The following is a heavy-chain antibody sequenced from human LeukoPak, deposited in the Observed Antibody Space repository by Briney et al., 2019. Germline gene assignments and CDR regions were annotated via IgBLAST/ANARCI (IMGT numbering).Heavy chain of an antibody. CDR1: GYTFTGYY. V-gene: IGHV1-2*04. CDR2: INPNSGGT. CDR3: ARERVARGENFDY. J-gene: IGHJ4*02. Sequence: GASVKVSCKASGYTFTGYYMHWVRQALGQGLEWMGWINPNSGGTNYAQKFQGWVTMTRDTSISTAYMELSRLRSDDTAVYYCARERVARGENFDYWGQGTLVTVSS. D-gene: IGHD3-10*01.